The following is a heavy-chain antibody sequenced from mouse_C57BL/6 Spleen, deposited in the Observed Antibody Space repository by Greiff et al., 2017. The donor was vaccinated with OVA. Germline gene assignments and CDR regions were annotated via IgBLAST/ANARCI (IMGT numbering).Heavy chain of an antibody. D-gene: IGHD1-1*01. Sequence: EVQVVESGPGLVKPSQSLSLTCSVTGYSITSGYYWNWIRQFPGNKLEWMGYISYDGSNNYNPSLKNRISITRDTSKNQFFLKLNSVTTEDTATYYCARDYYGSSYGFAYWGQGTLVTVSA. CDR2: ISYDGSN. J-gene: IGHJ3*01. CDR1: GYSITSGYY. V-gene: IGHV3-6*01. CDR3: ARDYYGSSYGFAY.